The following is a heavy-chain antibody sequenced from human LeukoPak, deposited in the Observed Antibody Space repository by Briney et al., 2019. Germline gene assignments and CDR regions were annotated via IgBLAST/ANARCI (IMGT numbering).Heavy chain of an antibody. CDR3: ARVRYDLRAYYYYMDV. CDR2: INTNTGNP. V-gene: IGHV7-4-1*02. J-gene: IGHJ6*03. D-gene: IGHD5-12*01. CDR1: GYTFTSYA. Sequence: ASVKVSCKASGYTFTSYAMNWVRQAPGQGLEWMGWINTNTGNPTYAQGFTGRFVFSLDTSVSTAYLQISSLKAEDTAVYYCARVRYDLRAYYYYMDVWGKGTTVTVSS.